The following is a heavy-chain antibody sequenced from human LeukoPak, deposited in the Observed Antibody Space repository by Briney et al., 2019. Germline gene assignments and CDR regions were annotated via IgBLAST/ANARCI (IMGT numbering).Heavy chain of an antibody. J-gene: IGHJ4*02. CDR3: ARDRGGYYDSSGYSDY. CDR1: GFYFGGHA. Sequence: PGGSLRLSCVASGFYFGGHAMHWLRQAPGKGLEWVAYITYGSDTIFYADSVKGRFTISRDNAKNSLYLQMNSLRAEDTAVYYCARDRGGYYDSSGYSDYWGQGTLVTVSS. CDR2: ITYGSDTI. V-gene: IGHV3-48*04. D-gene: IGHD3-22*01.